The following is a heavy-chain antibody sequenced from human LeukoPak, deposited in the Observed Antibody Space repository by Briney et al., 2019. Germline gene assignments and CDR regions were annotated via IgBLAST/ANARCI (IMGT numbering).Heavy chain of an antibody. Sequence: SETLSLTCTVSGASISSYYWSWIRQPPGKGLEWIGYIYYSGSTNYNPSLKSRVTISVDTSKNQFSLKLSSVTAADTAVYYCARRVYYYDSSGYPRWYVDLWGRGTLVTVSS. CDR3: ARRVYYYDSSGYPRWYVDL. CDR1: GASISSYY. D-gene: IGHD3-22*01. J-gene: IGHJ2*01. V-gene: IGHV4-59*08. CDR2: IYYSGST.